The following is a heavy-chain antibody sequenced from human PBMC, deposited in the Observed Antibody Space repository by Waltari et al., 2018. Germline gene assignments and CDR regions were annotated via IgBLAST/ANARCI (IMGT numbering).Heavy chain of an antibody. CDR1: GGSISSYY. CDR3: ARQAHNYYDSTGAFDI. CDR2: IYYSGST. D-gene: IGHD3-22*01. J-gene: IGHJ3*02. Sequence: QVQLQESGPGLVKPSETLSLTCTVSGGSISSYYWSWIRQPPGKGLEWIGYIYYSGSTNYNPSLKSRVTISVDTSKNQFSLKLSSVTAADTAVYYCARQAHNYYDSTGAFDIWGQGTMVTVSS. V-gene: IGHV4-59*08.